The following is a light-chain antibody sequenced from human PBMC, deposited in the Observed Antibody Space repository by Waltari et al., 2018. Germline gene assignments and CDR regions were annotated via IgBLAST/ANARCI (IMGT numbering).Light chain of an antibody. Sequence: QSALTQPASVSGSPGQSITISCSGVGSAAGASEYVSSHQHHPGKAPQVIIYDVTNRPSGVSDRFSASKSANTASLTISRLQPEDEADYYCSSQTLDGLVLFGGGTRLTVL. CDR2: DVT. CDR1: GSAAGASEY. V-gene: IGLV2-14*03. J-gene: IGLJ2*01. CDR3: SSQTLDGLVL.